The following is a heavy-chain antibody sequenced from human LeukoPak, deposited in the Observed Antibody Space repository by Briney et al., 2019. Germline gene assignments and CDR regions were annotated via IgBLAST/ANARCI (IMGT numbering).Heavy chain of an antibody. Sequence: GGSLRLSRASSGFTFSDYYMSWIRQAPGKGLEWLSYISTSSYTYYSDSVKGRFTISRDNAKNSLYLQMNSLRPEDTAVYYCARDADGNYPDYWGQGTLVTVSS. J-gene: IGHJ4*02. V-gene: IGHV3-11*06. CDR3: ARDADGNYPDY. CDR1: GFTFSDYY. CDR2: ISTSSYT. D-gene: IGHD3-3*01.